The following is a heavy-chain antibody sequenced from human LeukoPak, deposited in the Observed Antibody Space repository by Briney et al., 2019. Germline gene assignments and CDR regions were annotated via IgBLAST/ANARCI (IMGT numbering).Heavy chain of an antibody. J-gene: IGHJ4*02. D-gene: IGHD6-6*01. Sequence: GGSLRLSCGASGFTFSSYWMSWVRQAPGKGREWVSGINWNGGSTGYADSVKGRFTISRDNAKNSLYLQMNSLRAEDTALYYCARLQTYSSSAIDYWGQGTLVTVSS. V-gene: IGHV3-20*04. CDR2: INWNGGST. CDR3: ARLQTYSSSAIDY. CDR1: GFTFSSYW.